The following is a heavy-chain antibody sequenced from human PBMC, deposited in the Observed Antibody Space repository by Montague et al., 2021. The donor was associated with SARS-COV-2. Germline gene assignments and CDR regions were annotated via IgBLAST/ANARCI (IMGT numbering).Heavy chain of an antibody. Sequence: SETLSLTCSVSGGSISDYYWNWIRQPPGKGLEWIGHIYYNTGNTXXNPSLQSRVTISLDTSKNQFSLNLRSVTAADTALYFCARGTGYDYYFDCWGLGTLVTVSS. V-gene: IGHV4-59*01. CDR2: IYYNTGNT. CDR3: ARGTGYDYYFDC. J-gene: IGHJ4*02. D-gene: IGHD5-12*01. CDR1: GGSISDYY.